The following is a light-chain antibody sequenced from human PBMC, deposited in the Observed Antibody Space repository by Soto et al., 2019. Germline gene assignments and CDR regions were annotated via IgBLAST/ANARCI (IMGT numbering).Light chain of an antibody. CDR3: GSWDSSLSAYV. V-gene: IGLV1-51*01. CDR1: SSNIGGNS. Sequence: QSVMTQPPSVSAAPGQTVTISCSGSSSNIGGNSVSWYQQLPGTAPKLLIYDDNKRPSGIPDRFSGPKSGTSATLGITGFQTGDEADYYCGSWDSSLSAYVFGTGTSSPS. CDR2: DDN. J-gene: IGLJ1*01.